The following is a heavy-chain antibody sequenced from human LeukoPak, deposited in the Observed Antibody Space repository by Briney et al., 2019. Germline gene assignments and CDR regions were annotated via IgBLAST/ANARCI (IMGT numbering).Heavy chain of an antibody. D-gene: IGHD5-24*01. CDR3: ARGRGRDGDNLVS. J-gene: IGHJ4*02. CDR2: VYYSGTT. V-gene: IGHV4-59*01. CDR1: GFTFSTYA. Sequence: GSLRLSCATSGFTFSTYAMSWVRQVPGKGLEWIGYVYYSGTTNYNPSLKSRVTISVDTSKNQFSLRLTSVTAADTAVYYCARGRGRDGDNLVSWSQGTLVTVSS.